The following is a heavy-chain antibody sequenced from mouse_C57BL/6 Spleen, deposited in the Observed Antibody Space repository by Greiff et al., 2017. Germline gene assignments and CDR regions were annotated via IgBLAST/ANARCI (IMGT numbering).Heavy chain of an antibody. V-gene: IGHV5-4*03. CDR2: ISDGGSYT. CDR1: GFTFSSYA. CDR3: ASDYYGSSYFDD. J-gene: IGHJ2*01. D-gene: IGHD1-1*01. Sequence: EVMLVESGGGLVKPGGSLKLSCAASGFTFSSYAMSWVRQTPEKRLEWVATISDGGSYTYYPDNVKGRFTISRDNAKNNLYLQMSHLKSEDTAMYYCASDYYGSSYFDDWGQGTTLTVSS.